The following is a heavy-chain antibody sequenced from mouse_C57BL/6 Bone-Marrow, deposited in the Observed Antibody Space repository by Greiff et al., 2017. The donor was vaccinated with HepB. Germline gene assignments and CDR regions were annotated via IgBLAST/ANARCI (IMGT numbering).Heavy chain of an antibody. J-gene: IGHJ2*01. CDR1: GYTFTDYY. CDR2: INPYNGGT. CDR3: ARRYTTVVARDY. D-gene: IGHD1-1*01. V-gene: IGHV1-19*01. Sequence: VQLKESGPVLVKPGASVKMSCKASGYTFTDYYMNWVKQSHGKSLEWIGVINPYNGGTSYNQKFKGKATLTVDKSSSTAYMELNSLTSEDSAVYYCARRYTTVVARDYWGQGTTLTVSS.